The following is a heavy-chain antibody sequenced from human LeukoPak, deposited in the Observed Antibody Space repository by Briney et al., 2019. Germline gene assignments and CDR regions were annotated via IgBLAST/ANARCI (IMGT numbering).Heavy chain of an antibody. J-gene: IGHJ4*02. CDR3: ARAPYASNLDY. Sequence: PSETLSLTCTVSGGSISNYYWSWIRQPPGKGLEWIGYIYYSGSTNYNPSLKSRVTISVDTSKNQFSLKLTSVTAADTAVYYCARAPYASNLDYWGQGTLVTVSS. D-gene: IGHD2-2*01. CDR2: IYYSGST. CDR1: GGSISNYY. V-gene: IGHV4-59*01.